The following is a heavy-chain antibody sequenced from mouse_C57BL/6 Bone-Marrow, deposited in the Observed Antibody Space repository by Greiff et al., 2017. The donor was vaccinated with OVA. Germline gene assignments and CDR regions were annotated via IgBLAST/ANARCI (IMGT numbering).Heavy chain of an antibody. D-gene: IGHD1-1*02. J-gene: IGHJ3*01. CDR3: ARSGGAWFAY. CDR1: GYTFTSYW. V-gene: IGHV1-64*01. Sequence: VQLQQPGAELVKPGASVKLSCKASGYTFTSYWMHWGKQRPGQGLEWIGMIHPNCGSTNYNEKFKSKATLTVDKSSSTAYMQLSSLTSEDSAVYYCARSGGAWFAYWGQGTLVTVSA. CDR2: IHPNCGST.